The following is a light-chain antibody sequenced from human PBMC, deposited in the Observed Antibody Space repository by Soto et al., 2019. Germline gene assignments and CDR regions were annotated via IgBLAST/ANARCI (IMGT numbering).Light chain of an antibody. CDR3: CSYAGSPYV. Sequence: QLVLTQPPSASGSPGQSVTISCTGTSSDVGGYNYVSWYQQHPGKAPKLIIYEVNKRPSGVPDRFSGSKSGNTASLTVSGLQAEDEADYYCCSYAGSPYVFGTGTKLTVL. J-gene: IGLJ1*01. CDR2: EVN. V-gene: IGLV2-8*01. CDR1: SSDVGGYNY.